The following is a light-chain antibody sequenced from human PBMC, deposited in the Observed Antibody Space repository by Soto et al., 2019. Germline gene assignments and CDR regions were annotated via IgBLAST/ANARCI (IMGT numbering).Light chain of an antibody. V-gene: IGLV2-23*02. CDR2: EVS. CDR1: SSDVGSYNL. Sequence: QSALAQPASVSGSPGQSITISCTGTSSDVGSYNLVSWYQQHPGKAPKLMIYEVSKRPSGVSNHFSGSKSGNTASLTISGLQTEDEADYYCCSYAGSITRWVFGGETQLSVL. J-gene: IGLJ3*02. CDR3: CSYAGSITRWV.